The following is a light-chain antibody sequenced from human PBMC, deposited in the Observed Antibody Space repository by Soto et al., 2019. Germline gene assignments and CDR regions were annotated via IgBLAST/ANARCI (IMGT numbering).Light chain of an antibody. V-gene: IGKV3-20*01. J-gene: IGKJ2*01. CDR1: QSVSTSY. Sequence: DIVLTQSPGTLSLSPGDRATLSCRASQSVSTSYLAWYQQKPGQAPRLLIYGASSRATGIPDRFSGSGSGTDFTLTISRLEPEDFAVYYCQQYGTSPYTFGQGTKVDIK. CDR2: GAS. CDR3: QQYGTSPYT.